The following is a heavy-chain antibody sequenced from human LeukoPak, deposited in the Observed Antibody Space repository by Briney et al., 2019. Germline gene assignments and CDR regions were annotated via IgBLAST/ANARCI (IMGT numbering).Heavy chain of an antibody. V-gene: IGHV4-59*12. Sequence: PSETLSLTCTVSGGSISSYYWSWIRQPPGKGLEWIGYISYTGSTNYNPSLRSRVTISVDTSKNQFSLKLSSVTAADTAVYYCAREPRITMVRGVIIGYFDYWGQGTLVTVSS. D-gene: IGHD3-10*01. CDR2: ISYTGST. CDR1: GGSISSYY. CDR3: AREPRITMVRGVIIGYFDY. J-gene: IGHJ4*02.